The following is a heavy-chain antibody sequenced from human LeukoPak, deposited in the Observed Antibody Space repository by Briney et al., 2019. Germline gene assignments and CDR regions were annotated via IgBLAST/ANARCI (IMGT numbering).Heavy chain of an antibody. J-gene: IGHJ4*02. D-gene: IGHD6-13*01. Sequence: GGSLRLSYAASGFPFSSYSMTWVRQAPGKGLEWVANIKPDGTTKFYVDSVKGRFTISRDNALNSLYLQMNSLRAEGTAIYYCARSIPYGTTWYGRSDYWGQGTLVTVSS. CDR1: GFPFSSYS. V-gene: IGHV3-7*03. CDR3: ARSIPYGTTWYGRSDY. CDR2: IKPDGTTK.